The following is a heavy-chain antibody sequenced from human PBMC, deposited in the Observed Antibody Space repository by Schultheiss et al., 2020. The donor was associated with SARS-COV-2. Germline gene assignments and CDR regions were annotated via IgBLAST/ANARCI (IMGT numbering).Heavy chain of an antibody. D-gene: IGHD3-10*01. CDR2: IYYSGST. CDR3: ARTMVRVQPFDY. CDR1: GGSFSGYY. V-gene: IGHV4-34*01. Sequence: SETLSLTCAVYGGSFSGYYWSWIRQPPGKGLEWIGSIYYSGSTNYNPSLKSRVTISVDTSKNQFSLKLSSVTAADTAVYYCARTMVRVQPFDYWGQGTLVTVSS. J-gene: IGHJ4*02.